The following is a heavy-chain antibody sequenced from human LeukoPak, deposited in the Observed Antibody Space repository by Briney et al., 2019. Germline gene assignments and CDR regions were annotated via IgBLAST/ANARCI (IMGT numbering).Heavy chain of an antibody. CDR3: ARDVGGDYYGNFEY. D-gene: IGHD2-21*01. Sequence: SETLSLTCTVSGGSISRGDHYWSWIRQLPGKGLEWIGYISYGGSTFYNPSLKSRAAISVDTSKTQFSLKLTSVTAADTAVYYCARDVGGDYYGNFEYWGQGILVTVSS. V-gene: IGHV4-31*03. CDR1: GGSISRGDHY. J-gene: IGHJ4*02. CDR2: ISYGGST.